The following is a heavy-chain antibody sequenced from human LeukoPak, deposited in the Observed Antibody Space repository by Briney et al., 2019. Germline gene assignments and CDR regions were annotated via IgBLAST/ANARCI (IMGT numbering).Heavy chain of an antibody. CDR3: ARGDYSDHPLDY. D-gene: IGHD3-22*01. CDR2: FYHSGNT. CDR1: GGSISSGGNS. V-gene: IGHV4-30-2*01. J-gene: IGHJ4*02. Sequence: SETLSLTCAVSGGSISSGGNSWSWIRQPPGKGLEWIGYFYHSGNTYYNPSLKSRVTISVDGSKNQFSLKLSSVTAADTAVYYCARGDYSDHPLDYWGQGTLVTVSS.